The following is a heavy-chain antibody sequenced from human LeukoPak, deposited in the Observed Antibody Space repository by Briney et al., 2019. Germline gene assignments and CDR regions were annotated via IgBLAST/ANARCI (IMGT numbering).Heavy chain of an antibody. J-gene: IGHJ5*02. CDR2: IIPIFGTA. CDR1: GGTFSSYA. D-gene: IGHD2-15*01. Sequence: SVKVSCKASGGTFSSYAISWVRQAPGQGLEWMGGIIPIFGTANYAQKFQGRVTITADESTSTAYMELSSLRSEDTAVYYCAGDRTRYCSGGSCYADSNWFDPWGQGTLVTVSS. V-gene: IGHV1-69*13. CDR3: AGDRTRYCSGGSCYADSNWFDP.